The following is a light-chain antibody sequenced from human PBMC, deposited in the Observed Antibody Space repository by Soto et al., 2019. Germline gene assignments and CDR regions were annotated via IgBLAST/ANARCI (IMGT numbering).Light chain of an antibody. J-gene: IGLJ2*01. CDR3: AAWDDSLNGSVV. V-gene: IGLV1-44*01. CDR1: SSNIGSNT. Sequence: QPVLTQPPSASGTPGQRVTISCSGSSSNIGSNTVNWYQQLPGTAPKHLIYSNNQRPSGVPDRFSGSKSGTSASLAISGLQSEDEADYYCAAWDDSLNGSVVFGGGTKLTVL. CDR2: SNN.